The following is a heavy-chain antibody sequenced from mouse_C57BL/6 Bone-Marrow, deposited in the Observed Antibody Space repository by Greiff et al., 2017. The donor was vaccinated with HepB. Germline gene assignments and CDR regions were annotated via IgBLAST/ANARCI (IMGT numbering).Heavy chain of an antibody. D-gene: IGHD2-4*01. Sequence: VQLQQPGAELVKPGASVKMSCKASGYTFTSYWLTWVKQRPGQGLEWIGDIYPGSGSTNYNEKFKSKATLTVDTSSSTAYMQLSSLTSEDSAVYYCARGVYDYDWFAYWGQGTLVTVSA. CDR1: GYTFTSYW. CDR3: ARGVYDYDWFAY. CDR2: IYPGSGST. J-gene: IGHJ3*01. V-gene: IGHV1-55*01.